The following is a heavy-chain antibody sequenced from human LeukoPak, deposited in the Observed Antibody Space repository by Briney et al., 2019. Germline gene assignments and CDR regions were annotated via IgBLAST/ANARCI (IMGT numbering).Heavy chain of an antibody. V-gene: IGHV1-8*01. CDR1: RYTFTSYD. CDR3: ARLSETPDYYGGSGYLYLAY. J-gene: IGHJ4*02. CDR2: RKPRTGIA. Sequence: GASVKVSCKALRYTFTSYDINWGRQAPGQGVEGRGGRKPRTGIAGYVPKFPGGGTMYRGTSISTAFLELSGLKSEATAVYYCARLSETPDYYGGSGYLYLAYWGQGTRVTVSS. D-gene: IGHD3-22*01.